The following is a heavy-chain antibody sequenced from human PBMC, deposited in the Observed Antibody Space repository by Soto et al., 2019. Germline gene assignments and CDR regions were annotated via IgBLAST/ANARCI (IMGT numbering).Heavy chain of an antibody. CDR1: DGSISPYY. Sequence: SETLALTCTVSDGSISPYYWSWIRQPPGKGLEWIGYIYYAGTTTYNPSLKSRVSISVDTSKNEVSLKLTSVTAADTAVYYCARLGGYYQALDSWGQGTVVTVSS. J-gene: IGHJ4*02. D-gene: IGHD3-22*01. CDR3: ARLGGYYQALDS. CDR2: IYYAGTT. V-gene: IGHV4-59*08.